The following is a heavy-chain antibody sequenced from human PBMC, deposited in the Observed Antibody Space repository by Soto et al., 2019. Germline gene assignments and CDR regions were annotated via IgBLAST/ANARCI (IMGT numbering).Heavy chain of an antibody. CDR3: ARCSLVVVPAPGFDP. V-gene: IGHV4-31*03. CDR2: IYYSGTT. Sequence: TLSLTCTVSGGSISSGGYYWSWIRQHPGKGLEWIGYIYYSGTTYYNPSLKSRVTISVDTSKNQFSLKLSSVGAADTALYYCARCSLVVVPAPGFDPWGRGTLVTVSS. J-gene: IGHJ5*02. CDR1: GGSISSGGYY. D-gene: IGHD2-2*01.